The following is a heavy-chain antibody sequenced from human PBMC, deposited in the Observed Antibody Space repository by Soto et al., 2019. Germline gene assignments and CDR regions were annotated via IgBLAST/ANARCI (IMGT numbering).Heavy chain of an antibody. J-gene: IGHJ4*02. D-gene: IGHD2-21*02. CDR3: ARNPAGAYCGGDCYSDY. CDR1: GYTFTSYG. Sequence: QVQLVQSGAEVKKPGASVKVSCKASGYTFTSYGISWVRQAPGQGLEWMGWISAYNGNTNYEQKLQGRVTMTTDTSTSTAYMELRSLGSDDTAVYYCARNPAGAYCGGDCYSDYWGQGTLVTVSS. V-gene: IGHV1-18*01. CDR2: ISAYNGNT.